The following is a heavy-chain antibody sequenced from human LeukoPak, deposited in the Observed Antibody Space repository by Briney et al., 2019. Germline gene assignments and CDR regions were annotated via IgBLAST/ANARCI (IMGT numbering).Heavy chain of an antibody. D-gene: IGHD2-2*01. Sequence: ASVKVSCKASGGTFSSYAISWVRQAPGQGLEWMGRIIPIFGIANYAQKFQGRVTITADKSTSTAYMELSSLRSEDTAVYYCAREGRESGDIVVVPAASWFDPWGQGTLVTVSS. CDR1: GGTFSSYA. V-gene: IGHV1-69*04. CDR3: AREGRESGDIVVVPAASWFDP. J-gene: IGHJ5*02. CDR2: IIPIFGIA.